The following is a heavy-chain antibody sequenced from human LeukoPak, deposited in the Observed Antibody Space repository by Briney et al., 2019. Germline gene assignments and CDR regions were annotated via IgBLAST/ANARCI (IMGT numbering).Heavy chain of an antibody. CDR2: ISGSGGST. D-gene: IGHD3-22*01. J-gene: IGHJ4*02. Sequence: PGGSLRLSCAASGFTFSSYAMSWVRQAPGKGLEWVSAISGSGGSTYYADSVKGRFTISRDNSKNTLYLQMNSLRAEDTAVYYCAKVYNYYDSSGYYDYWGQGTLVTVSS. CDR1: GFTFSSYA. V-gene: IGHV3-23*01. CDR3: AKVYNYYDSSGYYDY.